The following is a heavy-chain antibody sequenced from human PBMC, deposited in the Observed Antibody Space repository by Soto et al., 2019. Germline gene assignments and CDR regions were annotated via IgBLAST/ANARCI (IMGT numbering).Heavy chain of an antibody. CDR2: ISAYNGNT. Sequence: ASVNVSCKASGYTFTIYGISWVLQAPGQGLEWMGWISAYNGNTNYAQKLQGRVTMTTGTSTSTAYMELRSLRSADTAVYYCAREESSSARGYYYMDIWGKGTTVTVSS. V-gene: IGHV1-18*01. D-gene: IGHD6-6*01. J-gene: IGHJ6*03. CDR1: GYTFTIYG. CDR3: AREESSSARGYYYMDI.